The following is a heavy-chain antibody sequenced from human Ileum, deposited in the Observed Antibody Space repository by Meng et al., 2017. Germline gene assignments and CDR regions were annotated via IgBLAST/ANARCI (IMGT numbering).Heavy chain of an antibody. CDR1: CWCFSGYD. D-gene: IGHD6-6*01. V-gene: IGHV4-34*01. CDR3: ARGDVAARLQS. Sequence: QLEVQQGGVGLSTPSERLSLTGAGYCWCFSGYDWGWIAQAPGKGLVCIGEINHSGSTNYNPSLKSRVTISVDTSKNQFSQKLTSVTAADTAVYYCARGDVAARLQSWGQGTLVTVSS. J-gene: IGHJ5*02. CDR2: INHSGST.